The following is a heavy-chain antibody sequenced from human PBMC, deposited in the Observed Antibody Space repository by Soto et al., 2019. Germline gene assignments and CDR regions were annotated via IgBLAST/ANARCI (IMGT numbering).Heavy chain of an antibody. CDR3: ACGSPALILTRYYPRVGGFDY. CDR1: GGTFSSYA. Sequence: QVQLVQSGAEVKKPGSSVKVSCKASGGTFSSYAISWVRQAPGQGLEWMGGIIPFFVTANYAPKFQGRVTNSADETTSNAYMELRSLRSESMAVYYCACGSPALILTRYYPRVGGFDYWGQGTLVTVSS. J-gene: IGHJ4*01. D-gene: IGHD3-9*01. CDR2: IIPFFVTA. V-gene: IGHV1-69*01.